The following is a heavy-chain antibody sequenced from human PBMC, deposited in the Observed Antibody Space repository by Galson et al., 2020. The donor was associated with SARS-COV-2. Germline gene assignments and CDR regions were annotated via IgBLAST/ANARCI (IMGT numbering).Heavy chain of an antibody. CDR2: IYPGDSDT. V-gene: IGHV5-51*01. J-gene: IGHJ4*02. CDR3: ARQAPVSCTGETCYLDYGEVFDY. Sequence: GESLKISCKGSGYSFTSYWIGWVRQMPGKGLEWMGIIYPGDSDTRYSPSFQGQVTISADKSISTAYLQWSSLKASDTAIYYCARQAPVSCTGETCYLDYGEVFDYWGQGTLVTVSS. D-gene: IGHD4-17*01. CDR1: GYSFTSYW.